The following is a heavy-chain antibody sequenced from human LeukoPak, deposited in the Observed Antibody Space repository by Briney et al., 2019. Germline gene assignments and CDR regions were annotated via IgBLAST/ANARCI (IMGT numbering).Heavy chain of an antibody. V-gene: IGHV1-46*01. CDR2: INPSGGST. Sequence: ASVKVSCKASGYTFTSYYMHWVRQAPGQGLEWMGIINPSGGSTSYAQKFQGRVTMTRDTSTSTVYMELSSLRSEDTAVYYCARDRTTMVRGAREGIYYWGQGTLVTVSS. D-gene: IGHD3-10*01. CDR3: ARDRTTMVRGAREGIYY. CDR1: GYTFTSYY. J-gene: IGHJ4*02.